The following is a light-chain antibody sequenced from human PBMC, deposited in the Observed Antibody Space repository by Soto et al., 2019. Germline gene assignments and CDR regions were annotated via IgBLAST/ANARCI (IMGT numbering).Light chain of an antibody. V-gene: IGKV1-5*03. CDR3: QHYNSYSEA. CDR2: KSS. Sequence: IHVIHSPSSLASSLVGRVTITCQASQDIKSYLNWYQQQPGKAPKLLIYKSSTLKSGVPSRFSGSGSGTEFTLTISSLQPDDFATYYCQHYNSYSEAFGQGTQLDIK. J-gene: IGKJ1*01. CDR1: QDIKSY.